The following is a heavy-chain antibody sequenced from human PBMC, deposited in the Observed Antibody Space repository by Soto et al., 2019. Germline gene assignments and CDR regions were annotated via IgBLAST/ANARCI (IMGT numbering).Heavy chain of an antibody. CDR1: GFTFSSYS. CDR2: ISSSSSYI. J-gene: IGHJ3*02. CDR3: ARDRGSYEYCSGGSCYGSAFDI. D-gene: IGHD2-15*01. V-gene: IGHV3-21*01. Sequence: GGSLRLSCAASGFTFSSYSMNWVRQAPGKGLEWVSSISSSSSYIYYEDSVKGRFTISRDNAKNSLYLQMNSLRAEDTAVYYCARDRGSYEYCSGGSCYGSAFDIWGQVTMVTVSS.